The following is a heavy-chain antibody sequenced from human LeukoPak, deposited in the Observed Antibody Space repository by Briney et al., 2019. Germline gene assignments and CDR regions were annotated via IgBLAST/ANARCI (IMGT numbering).Heavy chain of an antibody. Sequence: VASVKVSCKASGYTFTSYYMHWVRQAPGQGLEWMGIINPSGGSTSYAQKFQGRVTMTRDTSTSTVYMELSSLRSEDTAVYYCARDERDTMVRGVAAPYYYGMDVGGKGTTVTVS. D-gene: IGHD3-10*01. V-gene: IGHV1-46*01. CDR1: GYTFTSYY. CDR2: INPSGGST. J-gene: IGHJ6*04. CDR3: ARDERDTMVRGVAAPYYYGMDV.